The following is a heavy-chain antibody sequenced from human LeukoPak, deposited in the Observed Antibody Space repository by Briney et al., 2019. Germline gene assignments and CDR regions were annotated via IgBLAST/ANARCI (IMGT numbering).Heavy chain of an antibody. CDR1: GDSISIGSYY. V-gene: IGHV4-61*09. CDR2: MNTTGST. CDR3: ARDWDY. J-gene: IGHJ4*02. Sequence: SETLSLTCTVSGDSISIGSYYWSWLRQPAGKGPEWIGHMNTTGSTKYNPSLKSRVTISVDTSNNQFSLKVSSVTAADTAVYYCARDWDYWGQGTLVTVPS.